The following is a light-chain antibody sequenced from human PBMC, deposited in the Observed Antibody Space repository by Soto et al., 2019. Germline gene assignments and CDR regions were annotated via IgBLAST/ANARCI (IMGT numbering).Light chain of an antibody. V-gene: IGKV1-5*01. CDR3: QQFSA. CDR1: QSVSRW. CDR2: DAS. Sequence: DIQMTQSPSTLSASVGDRVTITCRASQSVSRWLAWYQQKPGQAPRLLIYDASSLESGVPSRFSGSGSGAEFTLTINSLQPDDFATYYCQQFSAFGQGTKVDIK. J-gene: IGKJ2*01.